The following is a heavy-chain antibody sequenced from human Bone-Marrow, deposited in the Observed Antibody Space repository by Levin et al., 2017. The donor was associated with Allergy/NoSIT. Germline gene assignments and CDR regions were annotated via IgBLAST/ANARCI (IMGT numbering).Heavy chain of an antibody. V-gene: IGHV3-23*01. D-gene: IGHD3-10*01. CDR1: GFTFSNYA. CDR3: AKDRDFYGSGSLGN. J-gene: IGHJ4*02. Sequence: GESLKISCAASGFTFSNYAMSWVRQAPGKGLEWVSGISGSGDSTYDGDSVKGRFTISRDNSKNTLYLQMNSLRAEDTAVSYCAKDRDFYGSGSLGNWGQGTLVTVSS. CDR2: ISGSGDST.